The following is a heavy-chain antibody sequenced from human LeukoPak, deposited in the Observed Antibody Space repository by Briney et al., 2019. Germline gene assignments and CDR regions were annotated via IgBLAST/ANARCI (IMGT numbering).Heavy chain of an antibody. CDR3: AREGRSSTPGY. J-gene: IGHJ4*02. CDR2: ISGSRST. V-gene: IGHV4-4*07. CDR1: GGSISGYH. Sequence: PSETLSLTCAVSGGSISGYHWSWIRQPAGKGLEWMGRISGSRSTDYNPSLKSRVTMSVDTSKNQFSLKLNSVTAADTAVYYCAREGRSSTPGYWGQGTLVTVSS. D-gene: IGHD2-15*01.